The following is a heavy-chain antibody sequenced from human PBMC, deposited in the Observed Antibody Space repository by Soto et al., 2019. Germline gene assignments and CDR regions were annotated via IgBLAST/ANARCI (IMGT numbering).Heavy chain of an antibody. CDR2: IYYSGCT. V-gene: IGHV4-61*01. Sequence: SETLSLTCTVSGGSVTSGNYYWSWIREPQWKGLEWIGHIYYSGCTNYNPSLKIRVTIPVDASKNQFSLMLSSVTAADTAIYHWARGPVLTPLVDNWDQGALVNVST. CDR3: ARGPVLTPLVDN. D-gene: IGHD2-21*02. J-gene: IGHJ4*01. CDR1: GGSVTSGNYY.